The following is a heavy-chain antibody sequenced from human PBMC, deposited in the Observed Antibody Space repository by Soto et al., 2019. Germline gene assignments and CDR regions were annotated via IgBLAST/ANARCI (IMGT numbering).Heavy chain of an antibody. V-gene: IGHV4-61*08. Sequence: SETLSLTCTVSGGSISSGDYYWSWIRHPPGKGLEWIGYIYYSGITNYNPSLKSRVTISVDTSKNQFSLKLSSVTAADTAVYYCARDGLGLLWFGESTHYGMDVWGQGNPGHRLL. CDR2: IYYSGIT. CDR1: GGSISSGDYY. J-gene: IGHJ6*02. D-gene: IGHD3-10*01. CDR3: ARDGLGLLWFGESTHYGMDV.